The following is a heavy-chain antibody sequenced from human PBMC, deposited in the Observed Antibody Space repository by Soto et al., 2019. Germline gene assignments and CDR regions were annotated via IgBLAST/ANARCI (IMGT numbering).Heavy chain of an antibody. CDR1: GYSFTGLD. CDR2: MQPSSGRT. D-gene: IGHD1-26*01. CDR3: ARGVTAGVDY. V-gene: IGHV1-8*01. Sequence: QVQLVQSGAEVREPGASVKVSCKASGYSFTGLDINWVRQTTGQGLEWMGWMQPSSGRTGYAQKFQGRVTMTRDTSINTAYMELSSLTSDDTAFYYCARGVTAGVDYWGQGTLVTVCS. J-gene: IGHJ4*02.